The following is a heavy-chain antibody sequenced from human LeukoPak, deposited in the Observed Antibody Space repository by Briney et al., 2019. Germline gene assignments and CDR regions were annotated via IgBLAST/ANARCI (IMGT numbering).Heavy chain of an antibody. CDR3: ARAASMTMIVVIPLYFDY. CDR2: IFHSGST. J-gene: IGHJ4*02. V-gene: IGHV4-38-2*02. D-gene: IGHD3-22*01. CDR1: GYSISSGYY. Sequence: SETLSLTCTVSGYSISSGYYWGWIRQPPGKGLEWIGNIFHSGSTYYNPSLKSRVTISVDTSKNQFSLKLTSVTAADTAVYYCARAASMTMIVVIPLYFDYWGQGTLVTVSS.